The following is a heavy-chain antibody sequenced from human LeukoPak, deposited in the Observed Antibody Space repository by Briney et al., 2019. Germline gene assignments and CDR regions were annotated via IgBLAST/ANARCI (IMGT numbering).Heavy chain of an antibody. J-gene: IGHJ5*02. Sequence: SETLSLTCAVYGGSFSGYYWSWVRQPPGKGLEWVGEINHSGSTNYNPSLKSRVTISVDTSKNQFSLKLSSVTAADTAVDYCARKPVRKSWFDPWGQGTLVTVSS. CDR1: GGSFSGYY. V-gene: IGHV4-34*01. CDR3: ARKPVRKSWFDP. CDR2: INHSGST.